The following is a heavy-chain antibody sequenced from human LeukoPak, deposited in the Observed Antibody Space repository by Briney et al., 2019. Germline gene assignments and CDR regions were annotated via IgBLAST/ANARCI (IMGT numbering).Heavy chain of an antibody. CDR3: AKDSSSSWTLDY. CDR1: GFTFSSYA. J-gene: IGHJ4*02. D-gene: IGHD6-13*01. CDR2: ITGSGTAT. Sequence: AGGSLRLSCTASGFTFSSYAISWVRQAPGKGLEWVSAITGSGTATFYAASVEAHFTISRDNSKNTVYLQMNSLRVEDTAIYYCAKDSSSSWTLDYWGQGTLVTVSS. V-gene: IGHV3-23*01.